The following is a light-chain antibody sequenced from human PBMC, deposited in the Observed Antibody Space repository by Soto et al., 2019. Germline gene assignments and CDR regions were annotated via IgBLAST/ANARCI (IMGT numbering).Light chain of an antibody. CDR1: QSVSSY. Sequence: EIVLTQSPATLSLSPGERATLSCRASQSVSSYLAWYQQKPGQSPRLLIYDASDRVTGIPARFSGSGSGTDFTLTITSLEPEDSGVYYCQQRSNWPPVLSFGGGTRVEIK. CDR3: QQRSNWPPVLS. J-gene: IGKJ4*01. V-gene: IGKV3-11*01. CDR2: DAS.